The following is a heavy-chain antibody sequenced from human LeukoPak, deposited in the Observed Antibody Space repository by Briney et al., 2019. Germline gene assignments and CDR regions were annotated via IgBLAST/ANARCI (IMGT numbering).Heavy chain of an antibody. V-gene: IGHV4-39*07. CDR1: GGSISSSSYY. CDR3: ARDAAPYCSSTSCYTFPMDV. J-gene: IGHJ6*03. D-gene: IGHD2-2*02. Sequence: TSETLSLSCTVSGGSISSSSYYWGWIRQPPGKGLEWIGSIYYSGSTYYNPSLKSRVTISVDTSKNQFSLKLSSVTTALTAVYYCARDAAPYCSSTSCYTFPMDVWGKGTTVTVSS. CDR2: IYYSGST.